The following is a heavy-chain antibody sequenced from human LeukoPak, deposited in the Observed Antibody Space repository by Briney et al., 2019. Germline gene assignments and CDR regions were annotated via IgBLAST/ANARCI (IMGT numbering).Heavy chain of an antibody. CDR1: GGSISSYY. CDR3: ARKIVVVMFFDY. CDR2: IYYSGST. J-gene: IGHJ4*02. Sequence: SETLSPTCTVSGGSISSYYWSWIRQPPGKGLEWIGYIYYSGSTNYNPSLKSRVTISVDTSKNQFSLKLSSVTAADTAVYYCARKIVVVMFFDYWGQGTLVTVSS. V-gene: IGHV4-59*12. D-gene: IGHD3-22*01.